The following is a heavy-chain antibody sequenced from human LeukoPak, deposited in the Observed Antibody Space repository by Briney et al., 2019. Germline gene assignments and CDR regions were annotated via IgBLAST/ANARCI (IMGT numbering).Heavy chain of an antibody. J-gene: IGHJ6*02. CDR1: GGTFSSYG. Sequence: ASVKVSYKASGGTFSSYGINWVRQAPGQGLEWMGGIIPIFGTADYAPKFQGRVTITADESTSTAYVELSNLRSEDTAVYYCARVALGRRWLPSSYYYGMDVWGQGTTVTVSS. V-gene: IGHV1-69*01. D-gene: IGHD5-24*01. CDR3: ARVALGRRWLPSSYYYGMDV. CDR2: IIPIFGTA.